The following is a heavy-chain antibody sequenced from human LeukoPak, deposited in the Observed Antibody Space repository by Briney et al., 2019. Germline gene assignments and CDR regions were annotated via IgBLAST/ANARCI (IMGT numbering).Heavy chain of an antibody. V-gene: IGHV3-30*02. D-gene: IGHD3-10*01. CDR3: AKGSNLDERYFQN. Sequence: GGSLTLSCAASAFTFCSYAMHWLPQAPGKGLEWVAFIRYDGSNKHYAASAKGRFTISRDNYTTTLYLQMNSLRTEDTAVYYSAKGSNLDERYFQNSGQGTLVTVSS. J-gene: IGHJ1*01. CDR2: IRYDGSNK. CDR1: AFTFCSYA.